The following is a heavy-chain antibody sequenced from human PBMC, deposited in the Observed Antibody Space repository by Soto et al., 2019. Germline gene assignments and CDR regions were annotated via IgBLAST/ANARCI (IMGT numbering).Heavy chain of an antibody. Sequence: SGKVSCKASGGTGISYASSWVRQAPGKGLEWMGGIIPIFGTANYAQKFQGRVTITADESTSTAYMELSSLRSEDTAVYYCARIGFVPITMIVVVTPSVYYYGMDVWGQGTTVTVSS. D-gene: IGHD3-22*01. CDR3: ARIGFVPITMIVVVTPSVYYYGMDV. CDR2: IIPIFGTA. J-gene: IGHJ6*02. CDR1: GGTGISYA. V-gene: IGHV1-69*13.